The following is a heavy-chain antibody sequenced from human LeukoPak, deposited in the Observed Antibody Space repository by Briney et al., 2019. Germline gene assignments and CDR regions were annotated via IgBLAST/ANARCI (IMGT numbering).Heavy chain of an antibody. Sequence: SETLSLTCAVYGGSFSGYYWGWIRQPPGKGLEWIGEINHSGSTNYNPSLKSRVTISVDTSKNQFSLKLSSVTAADTAVYYCARALGTAGALFYWGQGTLVTVSS. CDR3: ARALGTAGALFY. D-gene: IGHD1-1*01. CDR1: GGSFSGYY. CDR2: INHSGST. V-gene: IGHV4-34*01. J-gene: IGHJ4*02.